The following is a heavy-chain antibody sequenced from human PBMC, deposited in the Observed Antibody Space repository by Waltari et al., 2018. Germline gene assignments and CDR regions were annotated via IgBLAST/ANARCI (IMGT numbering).Heavy chain of an antibody. V-gene: IGHV4-39*07. J-gene: IGHJ3*02. CDR1: GGSITTRRYH. D-gene: IGHD4-17*01. CDR2: IHISGST. CDR3: ARQPPTTVPTPRSPFDT. Sequence: QPQLQESGPGLEKPSETLSLTCTVSGGSITTRRYHWAWLRQTPGKGLEWIGSIHISGSTYYNPSLRSRVTMSVDTSNNQFSLKLTSVTAADTAVYYCARQPPTTVPTPRSPFDTWGQGTMVSVSS.